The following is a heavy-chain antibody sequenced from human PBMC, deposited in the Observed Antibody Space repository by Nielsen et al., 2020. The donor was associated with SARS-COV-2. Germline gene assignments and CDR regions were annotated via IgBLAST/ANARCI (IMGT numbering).Heavy chain of an antibody. CDR2: IKQDGSEK. V-gene: IGHV3-7*01. Sequence: GGSLRLSCAASGFTFDDYAMHWVRQAPGKGLEWVANIKQDGSEKYYVDSVKGRFTISRDNAKNSLYLQMNSLRAEDTAVYYCARDWDYYDSSGYYWDAFDIWGQGTMVTVSS. J-gene: IGHJ3*02. CDR1: GFTFDDYA. CDR3: ARDWDYYDSSGYYWDAFDI. D-gene: IGHD3-22*01.